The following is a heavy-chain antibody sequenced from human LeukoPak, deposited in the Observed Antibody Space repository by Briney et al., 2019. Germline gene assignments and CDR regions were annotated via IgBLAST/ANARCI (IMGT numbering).Heavy chain of an antibody. D-gene: IGHD6-19*01. V-gene: IGHV6-1*01. CDR1: GDSVSSNSAA. CDR2: TYYRSKRYN. CDR3: ARGTRYSSGWTFDY. Sequence: SQTLSLTCDISGDSVSSNSAAWNWIRQSPSRGLEWLGRTYYRSKRYNDYAVSVKSRITINPDTSKNQFSLQVNSVTPEDTAVYYCARGTRYSSGWTFDYWGQGTLVTVSS. J-gene: IGHJ4*02.